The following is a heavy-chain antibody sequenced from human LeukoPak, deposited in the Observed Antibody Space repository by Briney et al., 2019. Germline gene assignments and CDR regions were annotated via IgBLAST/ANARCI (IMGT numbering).Heavy chain of an antibody. CDR2: IWYGGSNK. CDR1: GFTFSSYG. D-gene: IGHD3-10*01. J-gene: IGHJ4*02. Sequence: GRSLRLSCAASGFTFSSYGMHWVRQAPGKGLEWVAVIWYGGSNKYYADSVKGRFTISRDNSKNTLYLQMNSLRAEDTAVYYCARESTPYYYGSGSYYPPDFDYWGQGTLVTVSS. V-gene: IGHV3-33*01. CDR3: ARESTPYYYGSGSYYPPDFDY.